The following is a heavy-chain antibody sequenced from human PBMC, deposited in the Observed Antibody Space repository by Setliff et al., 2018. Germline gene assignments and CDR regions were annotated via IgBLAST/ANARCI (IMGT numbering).Heavy chain of an antibody. J-gene: IGHJ3*02. CDR3: TRVLRGGRGIIFALGI. Sequence: SGPTLVNPTQTLTLTCTPSGVSVSTDGMCVSWVRQPPGKALEWLARIDWDDAKFYSPSLKTRLTISKDTSKNQVVLTMTNMDPGDTATYYCTRVLRGGRGIIFALGIWGQGTMVTVSS. V-gene: IGHV2-70*17. CDR1: GVSVSTDGMC. D-gene: IGHD3-10*01. CDR2: IDWDDAK.